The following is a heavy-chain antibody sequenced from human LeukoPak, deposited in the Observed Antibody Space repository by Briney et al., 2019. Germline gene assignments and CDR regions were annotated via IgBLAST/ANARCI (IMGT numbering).Heavy chain of an antibody. D-gene: IGHD1-20*01. CDR3: ARDRKPYNWDPPSFDY. Sequence: GASVKVSCKASGYTFTSYGISWVRQAPGQGLEWMGWISAYNGNTNYAQKLQGRVTMTTDTSTSTAYMELRSLRSDDTAVYYCARDRKPYNWDPPSFDYWGQGTLVTVSS. V-gene: IGHV1-18*01. CDR1: GYTFTSYG. J-gene: IGHJ4*02. CDR2: ISAYNGNT.